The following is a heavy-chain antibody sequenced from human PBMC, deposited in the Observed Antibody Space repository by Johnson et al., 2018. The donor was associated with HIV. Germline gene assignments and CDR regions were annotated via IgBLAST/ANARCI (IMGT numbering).Heavy chain of an antibody. CDR3: TTGGCVVVVSTIPLPLHYAFDI. CDR1: GFTFSNAW. V-gene: IGHV3-15*01. CDR2: IKSQTDGGTI. D-gene: IGHD2-15*01. J-gene: IGHJ3*02. Sequence: EVLLLESGGGLVQPWGSLRLSCAASGFTFSNAWMTWVRQAPGRGLEWVGRIKSQTDGGTIDYAASVKGRFTISRDDSRNTVYLQMNNLKTEDTAVYYCTTGGCVVVVSTIPLPLHYAFDIWGRGTLVTVSS.